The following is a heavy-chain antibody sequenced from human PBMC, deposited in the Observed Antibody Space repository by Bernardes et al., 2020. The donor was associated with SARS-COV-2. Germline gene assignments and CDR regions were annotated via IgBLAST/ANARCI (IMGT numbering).Heavy chain of an antibody. CDR2: IYYSGTT. J-gene: IGHJ4*02. V-gene: IGHV4-59*01. D-gene: IGHD3-10*01. Sequence: SETLSLTCIVSGGSISPYYWTWIRQPPGKGLEWIGYIYYSGTTNYNPSLRSRVTMSVDTSKNQISLELTSVTAADTAFYYCTRVSGDLGGLFDYWGQGTLVTVSS. CDR3: TRVSGDLGGLFDY. CDR1: GGSISPYY.